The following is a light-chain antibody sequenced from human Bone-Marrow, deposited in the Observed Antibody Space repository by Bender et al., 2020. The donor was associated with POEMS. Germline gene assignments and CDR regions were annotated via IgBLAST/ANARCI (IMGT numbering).Light chain of an antibody. CDR3: SAWDDSLSGVI. CDR1: ASDRGTTP. V-gene: IGLV1-47*02. CDR2: NSD. Sequence: QSVLTQPPSASATPGQRVTISCSRSASDRGTTPINWYQHLPGTAPKLIIYNSDQRPSGVPDRFSASKSGTSASLAISGLRSEDEADYYCSAWDDSLSGVIFGGGTKVTAL. J-gene: IGLJ2*01.